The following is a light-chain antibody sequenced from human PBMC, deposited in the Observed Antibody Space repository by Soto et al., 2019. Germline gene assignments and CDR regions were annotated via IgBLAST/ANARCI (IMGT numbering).Light chain of an antibody. V-gene: IGKV3-15*01. CDR1: QSVSSN. J-gene: IGKJ5*01. Sequence: EIVMMQSPATLSVSPGERVTLSCRASQSVSSNLAWYQQKSGQAARLLIYGASTRATGIPASFSGSASGTEFTLTISSLRSEDFAIYYCKQYNNWPPVTFGRGTRLEIK. CDR2: GAS. CDR3: KQYNNWPPVT.